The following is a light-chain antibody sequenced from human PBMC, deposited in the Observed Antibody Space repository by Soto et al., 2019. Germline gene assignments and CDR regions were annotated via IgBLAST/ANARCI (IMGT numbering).Light chain of an antibody. CDR1: SSDVGSYNL. CDR2: EVS. V-gene: IGLV2-23*02. Sequence: QSALTQPASVSGSPGQSITISCTGTSSDVGSYNLVSWYQQHPGKAPKLMIYEVSKRPSGVSNRFSGSKSGNTASLTISGLQAEDEADYYCCPYAGSPWVFGGGSKLTVL. J-gene: IGLJ3*02. CDR3: CPYAGSPWV.